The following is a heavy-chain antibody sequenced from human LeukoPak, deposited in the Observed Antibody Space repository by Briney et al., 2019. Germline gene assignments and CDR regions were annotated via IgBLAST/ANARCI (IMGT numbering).Heavy chain of an antibody. CDR3: ARCSSSRSSGCDF. CDR1: GYTFISYG. D-gene: IGHD6-13*01. J-gene: IGHJ4*02. V-gene: IGHV1-18*01. Sequence: ASVKVSCKPSGYTFISYGVTCVRQAPGQGIEWMGWINPYNGNTHYAGYLQGRVTMTTDTSTGAAYMELTSLRSDDTAIYYCARCSSSRSSGCDFWGQGTLVTVSS. CDR2: INPYNGNT.